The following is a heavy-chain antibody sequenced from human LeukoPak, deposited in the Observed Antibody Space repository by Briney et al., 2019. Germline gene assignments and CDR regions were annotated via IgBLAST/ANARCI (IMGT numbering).Heavy chain of an antibody. CDR3: ARVYGDYYNDAFDI. CDR2: IYSGGST. D-gene: IGHD4-17*01. V-gene: IGHV3-66*01. Sequence: GGSLRLSCAASGFTVSSNYTSWVRQAPGKGLEWVSVIYSGGSTYYADSVKGRFTISRDNSKNTLYLQMNSLRAEDTAVYYCARVYGDYYNDAFDIWGQGTMVTVSS. J-gene: IGHJ3*02. CDR1: GFTVSSNY.